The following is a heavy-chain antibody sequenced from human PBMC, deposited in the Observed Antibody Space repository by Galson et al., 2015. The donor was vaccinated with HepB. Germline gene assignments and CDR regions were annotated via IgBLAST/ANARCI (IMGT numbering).Heavy chain of an antibody. D-gene: IGHD3-22*01. CDR2: TYYRSKWYN. V-gene: IGHV6-1*01. CDR1: GDSVSSNSAA. Sequence: CAISGDSVSSNSAAWNWIRQSPSRGPEWLGRTYYRSKWYNDYAVSVKSRITINPDTSKNQFSLQLNSVTPEDTAVYYCARDRSYYDSSGLFDPWGQGTLVTVSS. J-gene: IGHJ5*02. CDR3: ARDRSYYDSSGLFDP.